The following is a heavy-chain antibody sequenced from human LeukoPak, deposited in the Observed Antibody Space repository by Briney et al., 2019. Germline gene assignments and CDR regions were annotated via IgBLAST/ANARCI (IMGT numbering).Heavy chain of an antibody. D-gene: IGHD2-21*02. CDR1: GGSVSSGSYY. Sequence: SETLSLTCTVSGGSVSSGSYYWSWIRQPPGKGLEWIGYIYYRGSTNYNPSLKSRVTISVDTSKNQFSLKLSSVTAADTAVYYCASSEVAYCGGDCYSKAFDIWGQGTMVTVSS. V-gene: IGHV4-61*01. J-gene: IGHJ3*02. CDR3: ASSEVAYCGGDCYSKAFDI. CDR2: IYYRGST.